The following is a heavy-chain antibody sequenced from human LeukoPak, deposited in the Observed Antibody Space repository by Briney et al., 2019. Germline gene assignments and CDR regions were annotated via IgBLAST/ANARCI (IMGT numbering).Heavy chain of an antibody. CDR3: ARGGYSGTEKPNDY. D-gene: IGHD1-26*01. J-gene: IGHJ4*02. CDR1: GYTFSGYY. V-gene: IGHV1-2*02. Sequence: ASVKVSCKASGYTFSGYYLHWVRQAPGQGLEWMWWINPNSGGTYSVQNFQGRVTMTRDTSITTAYMELSRLKSDDTAVYYCARGGYSGTEKPNDYWGQGTLVTVSS. CDR2: INPNSGGT.